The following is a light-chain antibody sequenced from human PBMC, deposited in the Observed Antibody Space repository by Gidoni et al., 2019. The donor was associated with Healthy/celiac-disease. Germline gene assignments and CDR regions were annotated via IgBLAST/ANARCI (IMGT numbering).Light chain of an antibody. CDR2: RNN. J-gene: IGLJ3*02. Sequence: QSVLPQPPSASGTPGQGVTISCSGSSSNIGSNYVYWYQQLPGTAPKLLIYRNNKRPSGVPDRFSGSKSGTSASLAISGLRSEDEADYYCAAWDDSLSGWVFGGGTKLTVL. CDR1: SSNIGSNY. V-gene: IGLV1-47*01. CDR3: AAWDDSLSGWV.